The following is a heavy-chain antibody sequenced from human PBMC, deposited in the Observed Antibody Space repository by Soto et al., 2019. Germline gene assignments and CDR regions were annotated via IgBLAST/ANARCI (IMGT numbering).Heavy chain of an antibody. V-gene: IGHV4-31*03. J-gene: IGHJ6*02. CDR3: ARAGCTSCYPVAYYYYYYGMDV. CDR2: IYYSGST. D-gene: IGHD2-2*01. CDR1: GGSISSGGYY. Sequence: QVQLQESGPGLVKPSQTLSLTCTVSGGSISSGGYYWSWIRQHPGKGLEWIGYIYYSGSTYYNPSLKSRVTISVDTSKNQFSLKLSSVTAADTAVYYCARAGCTSCYPVAYYYYYYGMDVWGQGTTVTVSS.